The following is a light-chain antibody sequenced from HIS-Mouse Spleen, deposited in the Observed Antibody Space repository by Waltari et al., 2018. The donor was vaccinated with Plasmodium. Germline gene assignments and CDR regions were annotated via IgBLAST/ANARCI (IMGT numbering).Light chain of an antibody. CDR1: QGISRN. CDR3: QQYYSYPFT. J-gene: IGKJ3*01. CDR2: AAS. Sequence: AIRMTQSPPPSSVSPGDRDPITGRAPQGISRNLAWYQQKPGKAPKLLIYAASTWQSGVPARFSGSGSGTDFTLTISCLQSEDFATYYCQQYYSYPFTFGPGTKVDIK. V-gene: IGKV1-8*01.